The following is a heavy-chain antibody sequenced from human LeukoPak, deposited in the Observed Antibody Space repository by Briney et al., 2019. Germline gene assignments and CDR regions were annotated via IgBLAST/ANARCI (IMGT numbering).Heavy chain of an antibody. V-gene: IGHV4-34*01. Sequence: SETLSLTCAVYGGSFSGYYWSWIRQPPGQGLEWIGEINHSGSTNYNPSLKSRVTISVDTSKNQFSLKLSSVTAADTAVYYCARGFIAVAGTYYYMDVWGKGTTVTVSS. CDR2: INHSGST. CDR1: GGSFSGYY. CDR3: ARGFIAVAGTYYYMDV. J-gene: IGHJ6*03. D-gene: IGHD6-19*01.